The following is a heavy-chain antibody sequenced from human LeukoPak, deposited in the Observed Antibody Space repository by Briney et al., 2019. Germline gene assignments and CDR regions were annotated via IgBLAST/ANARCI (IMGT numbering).Heavy chain of an antibody. V-gene: IGHV5-51*01. CDR3: ASHKEVGATRSSFDI. J-gene: IGHJ3*02. CDR1: GYSFTTYW. D-gene: IGHD1-26*01. Sequence: GESLKISCQGSGYSFTTYWIAWVRQMPGKGLEWMGIIYPGDSDTRYSPSFQGQVTISADKSISTAYLQWSSLKASDTAMYYCASHKEVGATRSSFDIWGQGTMVTVSS. CDR2: IYPGDSDT.